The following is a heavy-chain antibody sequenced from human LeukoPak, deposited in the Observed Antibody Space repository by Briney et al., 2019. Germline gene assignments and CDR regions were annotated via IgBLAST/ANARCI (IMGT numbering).Heavy chain of an antibody. Sequence: SETLSLTCAVYGGSLSGYYWSWIRQPPGKGLEWFGDINHSGSTNYNPSLKSRVTISVDTSKNQFSLKLSSVTAADTAVYYCARGSRDPPIPAAPWYDFDHWGQGTLGTVSS. J-gene: IGHJ4*02. CDR1: GGSLSGYY. V-gene: IGHV4-34*01. CDR2: INHSGST. CDR3: ARGSRDPPIPAAPWYDFDH. D-gene: IGHD2-2*01.